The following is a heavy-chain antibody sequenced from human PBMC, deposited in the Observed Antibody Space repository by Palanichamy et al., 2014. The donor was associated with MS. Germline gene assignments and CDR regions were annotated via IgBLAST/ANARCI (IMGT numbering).Heavy chain of an antibody. CDR1: GFSFSSYG. J-gene: IGHJ4*02. V-gene: IGHV3-33*01. D-gene: IGHD3-10*01. CDR2: IWYDGSNK. CDR3: VGGKDYGDY. Sequence: QVQLVESGGGVVQPGRSLRLSCAASGFSFSSYGMHWVRQAPGKGLEWVAVIWYDGSNKYYADSVKGRFTISRDNSKNTLYLQMNSLRAEDTAVYYCVGGKDYGDYWGQGTLVTVSS.